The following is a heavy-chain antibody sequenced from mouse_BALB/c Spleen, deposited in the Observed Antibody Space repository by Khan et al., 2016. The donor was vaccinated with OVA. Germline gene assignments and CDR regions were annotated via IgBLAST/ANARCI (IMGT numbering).Heavy chain of an antibody. CDR2: INPSSGYT. D-gene: IGHD3-3*01. J-gene: IGHJ4*01. CDR3: ARGTYYAMDY. V-gene: IGHV1-4*01. CDR1: GYTFTSYT. Sequence: QVQLKQSGAELARPGASVKMSCKASGYTFTSYTMHWVKQRPGQGLEWIGYINPSSGYTNYNQKFKDQATLTADKSSSTAYMQLSSLTSEDSAVYYCARGTYYAMDYWGQGTSVTVSS.